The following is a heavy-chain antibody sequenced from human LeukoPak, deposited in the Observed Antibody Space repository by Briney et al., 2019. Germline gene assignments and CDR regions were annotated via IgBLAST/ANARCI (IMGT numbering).Heavy chain of an antibody. CDR2: IPYDGSNK. D-gene: IGHD6-13*01. CDR1: GFTFSSYA. Sequence: PGRTLRLSCAASGFTFSSYAMHWVRQAPGKGLEWVALIPYDGSNKYYADSVKGRFTVSRDNSKNTLYPQMNSLRAEDTAVYYCVRGAYSSSWLNFDYWGQGTLVTVSS. J-gene: IGHJ4*02. CDR3: VRGAYSSSWLNFDY. V-gene: IGHV3-30*04.